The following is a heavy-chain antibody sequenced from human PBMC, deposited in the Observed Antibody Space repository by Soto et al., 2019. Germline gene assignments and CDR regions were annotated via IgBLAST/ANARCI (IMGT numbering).Heavy chain of an antibody. CDR1: GGSISSYY. V-gene: IGHV4-59*08. CDR3: ASDYYYDSSGYYPDTRYYYGMDV. D-gene: IGHD3-22*01. J-gene: IGHJ6*02. Sequence: ASETLSLTCTVSGGSISSYYWSWIRQPPGKGLEWIGYIYYSGSTNYNPSLKSRVTISVDTSKNQFSLKLSSVTAADTAVYYCASDYYYDSSGYYPDTRYYYGMDVWGQGSTVTVSS. CDR2: IYYSGST.